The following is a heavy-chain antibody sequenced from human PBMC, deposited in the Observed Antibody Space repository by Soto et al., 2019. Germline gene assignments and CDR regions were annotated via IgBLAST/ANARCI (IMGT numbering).Heavy chain of an antibody. Sequence: EVHLLESGGGFVQPGGSLRLSCVASGFTFSSYAITWVRQAPGKGLEWVASISGSAISTEYADSVRGRFTISRDNSKNTVFLQMQSLRADDSATYYCVNWNDEDVDWGQGTLVAVSS. CDR2: ISGSAIST. D-gene: IGHD1-1*01. CDR3: VNWNDEDVD. CDR1: GFTFSSYA. V-gene: IGHV3-23*01. J-gene: IGHJ4*01.